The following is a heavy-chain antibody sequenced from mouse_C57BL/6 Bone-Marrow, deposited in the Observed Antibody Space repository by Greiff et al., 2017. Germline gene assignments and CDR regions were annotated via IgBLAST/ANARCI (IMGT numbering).Heavy chain of an antibody. CDR3: AIAYSNRFAY. V-gene: IGHV1-74*01. CDR2: IHPSDSDT. Sequence: KQRPGQGLEWIGRIHPSDSDTNYNQKFKGKATLTVDKSSSTAYMQLSSLTSEDSAVYYCAIAYSNRFAYWGQGTLVTVSA. J-gene: IGHJ3*01. D-gene: IGHD2-5*01.